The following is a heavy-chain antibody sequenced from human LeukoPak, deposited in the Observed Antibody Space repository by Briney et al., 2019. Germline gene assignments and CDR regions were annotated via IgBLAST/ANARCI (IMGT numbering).Heavy chain of an antibody. CDR2: IYPYTGAT. J-gene: IGHJ4*02. D-gene: IGHD3-10*01. CDR1: GYTFSGTGWY. V-gene: IGHV1-2*02. CDR3: ARDGPAQMVDFDY. Sequence: ASVTVSCKASGYTFSGTGWYLYWLRQAPGQGLECMGWIYPYTGATHYAQKLQGRVAMTRDTSISTAYMELSRLRPDDTAVYYCARDGPAQMVDFDYWGQGTLVTVSS.